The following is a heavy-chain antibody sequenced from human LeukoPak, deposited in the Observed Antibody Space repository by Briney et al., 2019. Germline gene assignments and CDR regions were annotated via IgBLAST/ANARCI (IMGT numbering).Heavy chain of an antibody. J-gene: IGHJ4*02. D-gene: IGHD6-19*01. CDR3: AGAGVAGQVIDY. V-gene: IGHV3-23*01. CDR1: GFNFTSYL. Sequence: GGSLRLSCAASGFNFTSYLMTWVRQAPGKGLEWVSGISSFGGRTYYADSVKGLFTISRDNSKNTLYLQMSSLRADDTAVYYCAGAGVAGQVIDYWGQGTLVTVSS. CDR2: ISSFGGRT.